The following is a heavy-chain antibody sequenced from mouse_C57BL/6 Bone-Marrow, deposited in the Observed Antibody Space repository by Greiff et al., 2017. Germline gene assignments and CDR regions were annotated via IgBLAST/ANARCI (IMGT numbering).Heavy chain of an antibody. CDR1: GYTFTSYD. CDR3: ARSLVTTGGGFAY. J-gene: IGHJ3*01. Sequence: QVTLKVSGPELVQPGASVKLSCKASGYTFTSYDINWVKQRPGQGLEWIGWIYPRDGSTKYNEKFKGKATLTVYTSSSSAYMELHSLTSEDSAVYFCARSLVTTGGGFAYWGQGTLVTVSA. V-gene: IGHV1-85*01. D-gene: IGHD2-2*01. CDR2: IYPRDGST.